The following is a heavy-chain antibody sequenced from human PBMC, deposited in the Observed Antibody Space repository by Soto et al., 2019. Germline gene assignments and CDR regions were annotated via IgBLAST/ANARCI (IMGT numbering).Heavy chain of an antibody. CDR2: IYYSATT. V-gene: IGHV4-59*01. D-gene: IGHD5-18*01. J-gene: IGHJ4*02. CDR1: GGSISSYY. CDR3: ARDHPHSYGVYYFDY. Sequence: SETLSLTCTVSGGSISSYYWSWIRPPPGKGLEWIGYIYYSATTNYNPSLKSRVTISVDTSKNQFSLKLSSVTAADTAVYYCARDHPHSYGVYYFDYWGQGTPVTVSS.